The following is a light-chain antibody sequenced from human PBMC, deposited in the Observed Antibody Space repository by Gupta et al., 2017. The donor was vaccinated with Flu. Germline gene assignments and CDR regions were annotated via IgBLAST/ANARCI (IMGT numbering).Light chain of an antibody. J-gene: IGLJ2*01. CDR3: SSYTSSSTLV. V-gene: IGLV2-14*01. Sequence: SITISCTGTSSDVGGYNYVSWYQQHPAKAPKLMIYEVSNRPSGVSNRFSGSKSGNTASLTISGLQAEDEADYYCSSYTSSSTLVFGGGTKLTVL. CDR1: SSDVGGYNY. CDR2: EVS.